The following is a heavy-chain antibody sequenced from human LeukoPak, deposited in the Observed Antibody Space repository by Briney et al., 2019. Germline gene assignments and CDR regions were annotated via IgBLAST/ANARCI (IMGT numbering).Heavy chain of an antibody. CDR1: GYSISSGYY. V-gene: IGHV4-38-2*02. D-gene: IGHD3-22*01. Sequence: SETLSLTCAVSGYSISSGYYWAWIRQPPGKGLEWIGKIYHNGNTYYNPSLKARVTIPVDTSNNQFSLKLSSVTAADTALYYCAREFTEYYYDSSKASYWGQGTLVTVSS. CDR2: IYHNGNT. J-gene: IGHJ4*02. CDR3: AREFTEYYYDSSKASY.